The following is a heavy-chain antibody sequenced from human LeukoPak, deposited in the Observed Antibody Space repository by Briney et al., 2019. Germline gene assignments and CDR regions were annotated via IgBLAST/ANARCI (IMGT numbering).Heavy chain of an antibody. CDR2: ISSSRSYK. CDR3: AKERDDILTDNWFDP. CDR1: GFTFSSYS. J-gene: IGHJ5*02. D-gene: IGHD3-9*01. V-gene: IGHV3-21*01. Sequence: GGSLRLSCAASGFTFSSYSMNWVRQAPGKGLEWVSSISSSRSYKYYADSLKGRFTISRDNAKNSLYLQMNSLTAEDTAVYYCAKERDDILTDNWFDPWGQGTLVTVSS.